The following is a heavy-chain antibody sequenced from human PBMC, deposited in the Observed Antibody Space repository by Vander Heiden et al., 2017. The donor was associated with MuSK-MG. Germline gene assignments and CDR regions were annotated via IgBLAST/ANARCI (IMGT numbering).Heavy chain of an antibody. J-gene: IGHJ3*02. CDR2: ISYDGSNK. CDR1: GFTFSSYA. V-gene: IGHV3-30-3*01. D-gene: IGHD3-10*01. Sequence: QVQLVESGGGVVQPGRSLRLSCAASGFTFSSYAMTWVRQAPGKGLEWVAVISYDGSNKYYADSVKGRFTISRDNSKNTLYLQMNSLRAEDTAVYYCARVALGTMVRGVTGAFDIWGQGTMVTVSA. CDR3: ARVALGTMVRGVTGAFDI.